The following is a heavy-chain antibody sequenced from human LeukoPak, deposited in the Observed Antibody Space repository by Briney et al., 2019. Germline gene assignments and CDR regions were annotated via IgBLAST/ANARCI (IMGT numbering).Heavy chain of an antibody. Sequence: PSETLSLTCTVSGVSIDNSYGYFWVWLRQPPGRGLEWIGGISFVGQTFYNSSLESRATLSVDNSRNQFSLRLRSVTAADSAAFYCARLVYSDPNYFDYWGQGSLVTVSS. CDR3: ARLVYSDPNYFDY. CDR1: GVSIDNSYGY. V-gene: IGHV4-39*01. D-gene: IGHD1-26*01. CDR2: ISFVGQT. J-gene: IGHJ4*02.